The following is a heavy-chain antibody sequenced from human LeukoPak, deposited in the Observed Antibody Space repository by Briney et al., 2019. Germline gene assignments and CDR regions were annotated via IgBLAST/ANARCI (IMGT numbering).Heavy chain of an antibody. CDR1: GFTFTSYS. V-gene: IGHV3-48*02. CDR2: ISSSSSII. CDR3: ARGRPSDY. J-gene: IGHJ4*02. Sequence: PGGSLRLSCAASGFTFTSYSMNWVRQAPGKGLEWVSYISSSSSIIYYADSLKGRFTISRDSAKNSLYLQMNSLRDEDTAVYYCARGRPSDYWGQGNLVTVSS.